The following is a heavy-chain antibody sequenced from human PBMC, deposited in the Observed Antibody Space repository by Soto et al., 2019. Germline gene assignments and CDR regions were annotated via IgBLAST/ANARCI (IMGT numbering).Heavy chain of an antibody. V-gene: IGHV1-2*04. CDR2: INPNSGGT. D-gene: IGHD3-10*01. CDR3: ARDGIGLWFGEFSRYYYYMDV. Sequence: ASVKVSCKASGYTFTGYYMHWVRQAPGQGLEWMGWINPNSGGTNYAQKFQGWVTMTRDTSISTAYMELSRLRSDDTAVYYCARDGIGLWFGEFSRYYYYMDVWGKGTTVTVSS. J-gene: IGHJ6*03. CDR1: GYTFTGYY.